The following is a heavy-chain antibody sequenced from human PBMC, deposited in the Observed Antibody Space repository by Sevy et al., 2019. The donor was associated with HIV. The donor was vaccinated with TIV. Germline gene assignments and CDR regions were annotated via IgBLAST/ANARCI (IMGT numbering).Heavy chain of an antibody. J-gene: IGHJ6*02. V-gene: IGHV1-2*06. CDR1: GYTFTGYY. D-gene: IGHD2-2*01. Sequence: ASVKVSCKASGYTFTGYYMHWVRQAPGQGLEWMGRINPNSGGTNYAQKFQGRVTMTRDTSISTAYMELSRLRSDDTAVYYCVRDDEVVVVPAAHYYYGMDVWGQGTTVTVSS. CDR2: INPNSGGT. CDR3: VRDDEVVVVPAAHYYYGMDV.